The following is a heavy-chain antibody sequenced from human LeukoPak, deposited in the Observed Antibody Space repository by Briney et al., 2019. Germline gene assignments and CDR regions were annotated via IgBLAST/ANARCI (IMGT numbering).Heavy chain of an antibody. J-gene: IGHJ4*02. Sequence: GGSLRLSCAASGFTFSSYSMSWVRQAPGKGLEWVSYISSSSTIYYADSVKGRFTISRDNAKNTLYLQMNSLRAEDTAVYYCARESGWWSYFDYWGQGTLVTVSS. V-gene: IGHV3-48*04. CDR3: ARESGWWSYFDY. CDR2: ISSSSTI. CDR1: GFTFSSYS. D-gene: IGHD6-19*01.